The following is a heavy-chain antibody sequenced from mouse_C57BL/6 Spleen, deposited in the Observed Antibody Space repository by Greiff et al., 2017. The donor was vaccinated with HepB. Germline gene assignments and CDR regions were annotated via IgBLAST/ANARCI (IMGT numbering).Heavy chain of an antibody. D-gene: IGHD2-1*01. Sequence: DVQLQESGPGLVKPSQSLSLTCSVTGYSITSGYNWNWIRQFPGNKLEWMGYISYDGSNNYNPSLKNRISITRDTSKNQFCLKLNSVTTEDTATYYCAREEVYGNYLYYFDYWGQGTTLTVSS. CDR1: GYSITSGYN. J-gene: IGHJ2*01. CDR3: AREEVYGNYLYYFDY. CDR2: ISYDGSN. V-gene: IGHV3-6*01.